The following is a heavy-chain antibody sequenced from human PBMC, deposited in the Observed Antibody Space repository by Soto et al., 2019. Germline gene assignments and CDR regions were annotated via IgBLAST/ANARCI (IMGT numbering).Heavy chain of an antibody. V-gene: IGHV4-4*07. CDR1: GASISAYA. CDR3: ARGPYSSGWYVVDY. J-gene: IGHJ4*02. CDR2: LYSSGNT. D-gene: IGHD6-19*01. Sequence: TLSLTCTVSGASISAYAWSWIRQPAGKGLEWIGRLYSSGNTNYNPSFKSRLTMSADTSKNQFSLKLSSVTAADTAVYYCARGPYSSGWYVVDYWGQGTLVTVSS.